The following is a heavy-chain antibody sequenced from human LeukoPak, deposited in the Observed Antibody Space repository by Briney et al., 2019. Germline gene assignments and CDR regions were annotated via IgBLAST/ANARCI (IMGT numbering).Heavy chain of an antibody. Sequence: GESLKISCKGSGYSFTNYWIGWVRQMPGKGLEWMGIIYPGDSDTRYSPSFQGQVTISADKSISTAYLQWSSLKASDTGMYYCARHRNYGDYPLGAFDIWGPGTLLIVSS. J-gene: IGHJ3*02. D-gene: IGHD4-17*01. CDR3: ARHRNYGDYPLGAFDI. V-gene: IGHV5-51*01. CDR2: IYPGDSDT. CDR1: GYSFTNYW.